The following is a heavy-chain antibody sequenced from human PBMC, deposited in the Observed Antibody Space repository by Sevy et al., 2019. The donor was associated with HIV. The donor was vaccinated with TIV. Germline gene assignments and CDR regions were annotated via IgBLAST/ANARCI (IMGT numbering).Heavy chain of an antibody. CDR2: IDTTEGK. CDR3: ARDGDTIRVPGHHGYFDL. D-gene: IGHD6-19*01. V-gene: IGHV3-13*01. J-gene: IGHJ2*01. CDR1: GFTFSRYD. Sequence: GGSLRLSCAASGFTFSRYDMHWVRQVAGKGLEWISAIDTTEGKYYTGSVKGRFTISREDAENSLYLQMNSLRVGDTAVYYCARDGDTIRVPGHHGYFDLWGRGTLVTVS.